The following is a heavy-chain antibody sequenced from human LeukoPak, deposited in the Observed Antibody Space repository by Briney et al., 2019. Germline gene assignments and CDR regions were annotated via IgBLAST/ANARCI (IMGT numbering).Heavy chain of an antibody. V-gene: IGHV5-51*01. J-gene: IGHJ4*02. CDR3: ARHREYYFDY. CDR1: GYTFSNYW. CDR2: IYPGDSDT. Sequence: GESLKISCKASGYTFSNYWIGWVRQMPGKGLEWMGLIYPGDSDTRYSPSFQGRVTISADKSISTAFLQWSSLKASDTAMYYCARHREYYFDYWGQGTLVTVSS.